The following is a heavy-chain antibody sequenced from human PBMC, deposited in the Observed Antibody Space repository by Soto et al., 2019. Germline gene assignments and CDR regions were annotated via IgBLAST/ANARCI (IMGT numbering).Heavy chain of an antibody. V-gene: IGHV1-2*02. D-gene: IGHD5-12*01. Sequence: QVQLVQSGAEVKKPGASVKVSCKAPGYTFTGYYMSWVRQAPGQGLEWLGWINPNTGDTNYAQKLQAGVTMTRDTSINTADMEVSSRRSDETAVYYCAREGGYSGSPVPFGFWGQGALVTASS. J-gene: IGHJ4*02. CDR2: INPNTGDT. CDR1: GYTFTGYY. CDR3: AREGGYSGSPVPFGF.